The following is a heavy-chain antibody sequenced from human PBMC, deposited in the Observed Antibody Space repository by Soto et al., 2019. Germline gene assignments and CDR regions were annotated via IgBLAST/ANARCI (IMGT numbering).Heavy chain of an antibody. CDR3: ARILYCSGGSCYGSGYRWGAFDI. J-gene: IGHJ3*02. V-gene: IGHV4-61*08. Sequence: SETLSLTFTVSGGSISSGGYYWSLIRQPPXKXXEWIGYIYYSGSNNYTHPLTSRVPTQVDTYKNQLYLKLTSVTAADTDAYYCARILYCSGGSCYGSGYRWGAFDIWGQGTMVTVSS. D-gene: IGHD2-15*01. CDR2: IYYSGSN. CDR1: GGSISSGGYY.